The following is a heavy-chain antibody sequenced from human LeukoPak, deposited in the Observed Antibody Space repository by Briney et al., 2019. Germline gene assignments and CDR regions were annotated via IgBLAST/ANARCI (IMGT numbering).Heavy chain of an antibody. J-gene: IGHJ4*02. CDR3: ARLAVSTWYHEVLLGRDY. CDR1: GGSISSYY. Sequence: PSETLSLTCTVSGGSISSYYWSWIRQPPGKGLEWIGYIYYSGSTNYNPSLKSRVTISVDTSKNQFSLKLSSVTAADTAVYYCARLAVSTWYHEVLLGRDYWGQGTLVTVSS. V-gene: IGHV4-59*08. D-gene: IGHD6-13*01. CDR2: IYYSGST.